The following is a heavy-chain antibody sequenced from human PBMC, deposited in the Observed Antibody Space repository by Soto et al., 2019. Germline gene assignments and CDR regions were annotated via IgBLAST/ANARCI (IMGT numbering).Heavy chain of an antibody. Sequence: EVQLLESGGGLVQPGGSLRLSCAASGVTFTSYAMTWVRQVPGEGLQWVSSISKSGDSTYYADSVKGRFSTSRDNSKNTLYLQMNSLRAEDTAIYYWAKGSVGFDYWGQGTLVTVSS. V-gene: IGHV3-23*01. J-gene: IGHJ4*02. CDR2: ISKSGDST. CDR3: AKGSVGFDY. CDR1: GVTFTSYA.